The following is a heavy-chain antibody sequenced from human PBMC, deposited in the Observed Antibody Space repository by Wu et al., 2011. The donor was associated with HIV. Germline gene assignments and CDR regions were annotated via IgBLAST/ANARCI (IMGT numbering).Heavy chain of an antibody. V-gene: IGHV1-69*14. D-gene: IGHD6-6*01. CDR3: ARDPYSSSFYYYYFMDV. CDR1: GGTFSSYG. CDR2: IIPMFGTA. Sequence: QVQVVQSGPEVKKPGSSVKVSCKVSGGTFSSYGIDWVRQAPGQRFEWMGRIIPMFGTANYAQKFQDRVTITADKSTSTGYLELSSLKSDDTAVYYCARDPYSSSFYYYYFMDVWGKGTTVTVSS. J-gene: IGHJ6*03.